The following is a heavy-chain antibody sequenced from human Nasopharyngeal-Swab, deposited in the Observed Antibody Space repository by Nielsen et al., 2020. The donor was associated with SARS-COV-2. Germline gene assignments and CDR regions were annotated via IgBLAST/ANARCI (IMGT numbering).Heavy chain of an antibody. Sequence: GESLKISCAASGFTFSSYAMHWVRQAPGKGLEWVAVMSYDGSNKYYADSVKGRFTISRDNSKNTLYLQMNSLRAEDTAVYYCARVDYGGNSFGMDVWGQGTTVTVSS. V-gene: IGHV3-30*04. CDR1: GFTFSSYA. D-gene: IGHD4-23*01. J-gene: IGHJ6*02. CDR2: MSYDGSNK. CDR3: ARVDYGGNSFGMDV.